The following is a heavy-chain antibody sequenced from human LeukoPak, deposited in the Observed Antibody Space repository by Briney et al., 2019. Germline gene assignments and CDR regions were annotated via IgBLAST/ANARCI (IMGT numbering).Heavy chain of an antibody. CDR1: GFTFDAYA. J-gene: IGHJ4*02. Sequence: PGGSLRLSCAASGFTFDAYAMHWVRQAPGKGLEWVSGISWNSGSIGYADSVKGRFTISRDNAKNSLYLQMNSLRAEDTALYYCAKLGSEVTFYYDSSGYSYYDYWGQGTLVTVSS. CDR3: AKLGSEVTFYYDSSGYSYYDY. V-gene: IGHV3-9*01. CDR2: ISWNSGSI. D-gene: IGHD3-22*01.